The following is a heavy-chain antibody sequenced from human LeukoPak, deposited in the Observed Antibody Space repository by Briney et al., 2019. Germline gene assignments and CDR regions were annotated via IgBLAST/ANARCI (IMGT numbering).Heavy chain of an antibody. CDR1: GGTFSNYA. CDR3: ATEVKSSGWYMRDY. V-gene: IGHV1-69*06. D-gene: IGHD6-19*01. J-gene: IGHJ4*02. CDR2: IIPIFGTA. Sequence: ASVKVSCKASGGTFSNYAISWVRQAPGQGLEWMGGIIPIFGTANYAQKFRGRVTITADKSTRTAYMELSSLRSEDTAVYYCATEVKSSGWYMRDYWGQGTLVTVSS.